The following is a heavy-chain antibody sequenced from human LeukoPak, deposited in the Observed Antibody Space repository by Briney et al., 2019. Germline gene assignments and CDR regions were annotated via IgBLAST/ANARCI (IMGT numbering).Heavy chain of an antibody. CDR2: ISPDSSYI. CDR3: ANNLYCASASCL. V-gene: IGHV3-21*01. CDR1: GFIFSDYT. Sequence: GSLRLSCAASGFIFSDYTMNWVRQAPGKGMEWVSSISPDSSYIFYADSVKGRFTISRDNAKNSLYLQMNSLRVEDTATYYCANNLYCASASCLWGQGTLVSVSS. J-gene: IGHJ4*02. D-gene: IGHD2-2*01.